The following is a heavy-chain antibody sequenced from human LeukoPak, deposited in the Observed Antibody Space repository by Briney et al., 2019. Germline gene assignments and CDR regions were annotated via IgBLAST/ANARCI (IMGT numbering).Heavy chain of an antibody. J-gene: IGHJ5*02. CDR3: AKPGYSSSNWFDP. D-gene: IGHD6-6*01. CDR1: GFTFSRYA. CDR2: ISYDANIGSNK. Sequence: PGGSLRLSCATSGFTFSRYAMHWVRQAPGKGLEWVALISYDANIGSNKYYADSVKGRFTISRDNSKNTLYLQMNSLRAEDTAVYYCAKPGYSSSNWFDPWGQGTLVTVSS. V-gene: IGHV3-30-3*01.